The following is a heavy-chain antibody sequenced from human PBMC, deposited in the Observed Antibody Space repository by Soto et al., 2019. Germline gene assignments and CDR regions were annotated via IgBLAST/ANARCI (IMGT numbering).Heavy chain of an antibody. J-gene: IGHJ4*02. CDR1: GFTFSSYA. CDR2: ISGSGGST. V-gene: IGHV3-23*01. Sequence: GGSLRLSCAASGFTFSSYAMSWVRQAPGKGLEWVSAISGSGGSTYYADSMKGRFTISRDNSKNTLYLQMNSLRAEDTAVYYCAKVGYDILTGYPYFDYWGQGTLVTVSS. D-gene: IGHD3-9*01. CDR3: AKVGYDILTGYPYFDY.